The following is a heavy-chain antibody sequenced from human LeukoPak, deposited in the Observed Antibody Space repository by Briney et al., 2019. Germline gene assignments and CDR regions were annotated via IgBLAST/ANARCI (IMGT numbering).Heavy chain of an antibody. CDR3: ARGDGYCGGDCYLELDP. CDR1: GYTFTGYY. CDR2: IIPIFGTA. Sequence: SVKVSCKASGYTFTGYYMHWVRQAPGQGLEWMGGIIPIFGTANYAQKFQGRVTITADESTSTAYMELSSLRSEDTAVYYCARGDGYCGGDCYLELDPWGQGTLVTVSS. D-gene: IGHD2-21*02. V-gene: IGHV1-69*13. J-gene: IGHJ5*02.